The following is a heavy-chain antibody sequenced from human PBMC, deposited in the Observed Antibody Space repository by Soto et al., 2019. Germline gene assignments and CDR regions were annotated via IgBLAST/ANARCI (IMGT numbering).Heavy chain of an antibody. D-gene: IGHD2-15*01. CDR2: FDPEDGET. CDR3: ATTFDCSGGSCYGLDY. CDR1: GYTLTALS. V-gene: IGHV1-24*01. J-gene: IGHJ4*01. Sequence: ASVKVYCKVSGYTLTALSMHWVRQAPGKGLEWMGGFDPEDGETIYAQKFQGRVTMTEDTSTDTAYMELSSLRSEDTAVYYCATTFDCSGGSCYGLDYWGPGTLVTVSS.